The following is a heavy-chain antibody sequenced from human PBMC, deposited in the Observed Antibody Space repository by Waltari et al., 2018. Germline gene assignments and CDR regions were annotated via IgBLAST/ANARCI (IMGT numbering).Heavy chain of an antibody. Sequence: QVQLQQWGAGLLKPSETLSLTCAVYGGSFSDYYWIWIRHPPGKGLEWIGEINPSGSTNYNPSLKSRVTISVDTSKNQFSLKLNSVTAADTAVYYCARAYYYDSSGYYELDYFDYWGQGTLVTVSS. CDR3: ARAYYYDSSGYYELDYFDY. CDR2: INPSGST. J-gene: IGHJ4*02. D-gene: IGHD3-22*01. CDR1: GGSFSDYY. V-gene: IGHV4-34*02.